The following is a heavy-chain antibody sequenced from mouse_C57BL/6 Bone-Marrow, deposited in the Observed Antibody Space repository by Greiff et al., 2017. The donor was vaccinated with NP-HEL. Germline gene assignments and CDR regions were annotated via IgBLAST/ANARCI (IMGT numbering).Heavy chain of an antibody. CDR2: IWGVGST. V-gene: IGHV2-6*01. CDR1: GFSFTSYG. D-gene: IGHD1-3*01. J-gene: IGHJ3*01. CDR3: ASDNSDRERFAY. Sequence: VPLLESGPGLVAPSPCLSISCTVSGFSFTSYGVDWVRQSPGKCLEWLGVIWGVGSTNYNSALNSRLSLIKDNSKGQVFLKMNRLQTDDTAMYYCASDNSDRERFAYWGQGTLVTVSA.